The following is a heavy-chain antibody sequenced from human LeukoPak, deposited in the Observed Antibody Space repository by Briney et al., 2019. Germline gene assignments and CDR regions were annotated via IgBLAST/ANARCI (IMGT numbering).Heavy chain of an antibody. CDR2: ISSSSSYI. CDR3: AKVPLLDSSGWYEDY. Sequence: PGGSLRLSCAASGFTFSSYSMNWVRQAPGKGLEWVSSISSSSSYIYYADSVKGRFTISRDNAKNSLYLQMNSLRAEDTAVHYCAKVPLLDSSGWYEDYWGQGTLVTVSS. V-gene: IGHV3-21*04. J-gene: IGHJ4*02. D-gene: IGHD6-19*01. CDR1: GFTFSSYS.